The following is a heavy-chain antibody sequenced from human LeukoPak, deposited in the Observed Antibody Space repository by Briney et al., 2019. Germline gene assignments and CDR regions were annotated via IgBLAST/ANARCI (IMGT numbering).Heavy chain of an antibody. Sequence: PGGSLRLSCAASGFTFSSYEMNWVRQAPGKWLEWVSYISSSGSTIYYADSVKGRFTISRDNAKNSLYLQMNSLRAEDTAVYYCAKYGSKYYYDSSGYGWGQGTLVTVSS. CDR3: AKYGSKYYYDSSGYG. CDR1: GFTFSSYE. CDR2: ISSSGSTI. V-gene: IGHV3-48*03. D-gene: IGHD3-22*01. J-gene: IGHJ4*02.